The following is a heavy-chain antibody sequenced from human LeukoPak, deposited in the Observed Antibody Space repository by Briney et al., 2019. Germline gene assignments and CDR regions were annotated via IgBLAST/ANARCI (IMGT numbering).Heavy chain of an antibody. CDR3: ARDCSGGSCYSRGYYYGMDV. D-gene: IGHD2-15*01. Sequence: GGSLRLSCAASGFTFSSYSMNWVRQAPGKGLDWVSSISSSSSYIYYADSVKGRFTISRDNAKNSLYLQMNSLRAEDTAVYYCARDCSGGSCYSRGYYYGMDVWGQGTTVTVSS. V-gene: IGHV3-21*01. CDR1: GFTFSSYS. J-gene: IGHJ6*02. CDR2: ISSSSSYI.